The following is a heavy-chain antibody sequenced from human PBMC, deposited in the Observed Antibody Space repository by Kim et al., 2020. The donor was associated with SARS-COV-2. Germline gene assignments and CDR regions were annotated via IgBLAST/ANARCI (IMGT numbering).Heavy chain of an antibody. CDR3: ARGGDYYDSSGYYYFDY. D-gene: IGHD3-22*01. V-gene: IGHV1-69*04. J-gene: IGHJ4*02. Sequence: QGRVTITADKSTSTAYMELGSLRSEDTAVYYCARGGDYYDSSGYYYFDYWGQGTLVTVSS.